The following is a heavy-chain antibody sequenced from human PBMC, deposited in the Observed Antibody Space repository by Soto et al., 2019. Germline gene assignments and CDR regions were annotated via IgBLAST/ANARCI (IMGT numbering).Heavy chain of an antibody. CDR3: AKDLLGPGRASGMDV. CDR1: GFTFSSYG. J-gene: IGHJ6*02. CDR2: ISYDGSNK. Sequence: LVESGGGVVQPGRSLRLSCAASGFTFSSYGMHWVRQAPGKGLEWVAVISYDGSNKYYADSVKGRFTISRDNSKNTLSLQMNRLRAEDTAVYYCAKDLLGPGRASGMDVWGQGTTVTVSS. V-gene: IGHV3-30*18. D-gene: IGHD7-27*01.